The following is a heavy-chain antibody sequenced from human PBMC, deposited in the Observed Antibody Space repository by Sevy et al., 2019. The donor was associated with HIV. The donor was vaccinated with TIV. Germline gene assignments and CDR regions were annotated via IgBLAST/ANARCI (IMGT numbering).Heavy chain of an antibody. CDR1: GFIFSNAW. V-gene: IGHV3-15*07. D-gene: IGHD3-22*01. J-gene: IGHJ4*02. CDR3: ATGGYYFDY. Sequence: GGSLRLSCTTSGFIFSNAWMNWVRQAPGKGLEWVGHIKSKYDGGTTEYAAPGKGRCTVSRDDSKNTVYLQMNSLKAEDTAIYYCATGGYYFDYWGQGTLVTVSS. CDR2: IKSKYDGGTT.